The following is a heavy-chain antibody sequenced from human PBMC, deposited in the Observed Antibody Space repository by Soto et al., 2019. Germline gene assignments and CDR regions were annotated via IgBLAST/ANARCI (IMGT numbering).Heavy chain of an antibody. D-gene: IGHD5-12*01. V-gene: IGHV4-31*03. Sequence: QVQLQESGPGLVKPSQTLSLTCTVSGGSVSSGGYYWSWIRQHPGKGLEWIGYIYYSGSTYYNPSLKSRVTISVDTSKNQFSLKLSSVTAADTAVYYCARDLRRDGYNRIDYWGQGTLVTVSS. J-gene: IGHJ4*02. CDR2: IYYSGST. CDR3: ARDLRRDGYNRIDY. CDR1: GGSVSSGGYY.